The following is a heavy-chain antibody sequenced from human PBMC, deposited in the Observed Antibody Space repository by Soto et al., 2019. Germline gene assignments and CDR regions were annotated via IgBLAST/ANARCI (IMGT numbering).Heavy chain of an antibody. CDR3: PSPTMDYYYYYGMDV. D-gene: IGHD3-10*01. CDR2: IIPIFGTA. CDR1: GGTFSSYA. Sequence: QVQLVQSGAEVKKPGSSVKVSCKASGGTFSSYAISWVRQAPGQGLEWMGGIIPIFGTANYAQKFQGRVTXSADKSTSTAYMELSSLRSDDTAVYYCPSPTMDYYYYYGMDVWGQGTTVTVSS. J-gene: IGHJ6*02. V-gene: IGHV1-69*14.